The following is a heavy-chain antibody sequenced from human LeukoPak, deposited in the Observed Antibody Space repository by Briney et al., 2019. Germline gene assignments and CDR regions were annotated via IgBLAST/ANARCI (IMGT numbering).Heavy chain of an antibody. D-gene: IGHD2-21*01. Sequence: PSQTLSLTCTVSGGSISSGDYYRSWIRQPPGKGLEWIGYIYYSGSTYYNPSLKSRVTKSVDTSKNQFSLKLSSVTAADTAVYYCAREGGEDGMDVWGKGTTVTVSS. J-gene: IGHJ6*04. CDR1: GGSISSGDYY. V-gene: IGHV4-30-4*01. CDR2: IYYSGST. CDR3: AREGGEDGMDV.